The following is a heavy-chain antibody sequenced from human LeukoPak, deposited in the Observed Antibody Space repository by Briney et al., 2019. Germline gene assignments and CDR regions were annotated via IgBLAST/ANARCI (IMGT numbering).Heavy chain of an antibody. J-gene: IGHJ4*02. V-gene: IGHV5-51*01. D-gene: IGHD3-22*01. CDR2: IYPGDSDT. CDR3: ARQLWYYDSSGYSY. Sequence: GESLKISCKGSGYSFTSYWIVRVRQMPGKGLEWRGIIYPGDSDTRYSPSFQGQVTISADKSISPAYLQWSSLKASDNAMYYCARQLWYYDSSGYSYWGQGTLVTVSS. CDR1: GYSFTSYW.